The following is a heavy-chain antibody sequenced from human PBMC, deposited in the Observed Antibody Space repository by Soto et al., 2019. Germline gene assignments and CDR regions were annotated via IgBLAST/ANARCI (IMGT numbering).Heavy chain of an antibody. V-gene: IGHV3-30*18. J-gene: IGHJ4*02. CDR3: AKALGELSPESYDY. CDR1: GFTFSSYG. D-gene: IGHD3-16*02. Sequence: QVQLVESGGGVVQPGRSLRLSCAASGFTFSSYGMHWVRQAPGKGLEWVAVISYDGSDKYYADSVKGRFTISRDNSKNPLNLQMNRLRADDTAVYYCAKALGELSPESYDYWGQGTLITVSS. CDR2: ISYDGSDK.